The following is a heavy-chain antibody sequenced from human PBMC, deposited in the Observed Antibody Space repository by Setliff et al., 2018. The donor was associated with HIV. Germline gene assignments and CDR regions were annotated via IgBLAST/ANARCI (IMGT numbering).Heavy chain of an antibody. Sequence: PSETLSLTCAVSGFSISSGFFWGWVRQPPGKGLEWIGSIYQSGTTYYNPALKSRVTISVDTSKNQFSPRLTSVTAADTAVYFCARVEATVTSRLDYWGQGTLVTVSS. CDR2: IYQSGTT. CDR1: GFSISSGFF. D-gene: IGHD4-17*01. CDR3: ARVEATVTSRLDY. J-gene: IGHJ4*02. V-gene: IGHV4-38-2*01.